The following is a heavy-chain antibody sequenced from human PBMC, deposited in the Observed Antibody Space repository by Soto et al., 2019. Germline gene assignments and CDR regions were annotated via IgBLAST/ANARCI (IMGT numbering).Heavy chain of an antibody. J-gene: IGHJ5*02. CDR1: GFTFSSYG. Sequence: GGSLRLSCAASGFTFSSYGMHWVRQAPGKGLEWVAVIWYDGSNKYYADSVKGRFTISRDNFKNTLYLQMNSLRAEDTAVYYCARERVPNGESLIWFDPWGQGTLVTVSS. D-gene: IGHD3-10*01. V-gene: IGHV3-33*01. CDR3: ARERVPNGESLIWFDP. CDR2: IWYDGSNK.